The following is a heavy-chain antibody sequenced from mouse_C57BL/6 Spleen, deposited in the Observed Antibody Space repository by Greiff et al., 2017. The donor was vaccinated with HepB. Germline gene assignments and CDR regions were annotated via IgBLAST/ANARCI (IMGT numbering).Heavy chain of an antibody. CDR1: GFTFSDYG. Sequence: VKLVESGGGLVKPGGSLKLSCAASGFTFSDYGMHWVRQAPEKGLEWVAYISSGSSTIYYADTVKGRFTISRDNAKNTLFLQMTSLRSEDTAMYYCARGAYYYGSRDYFDYWGQGTTLTVSS. CDR3: ARGAYYYGSRDYFDY. J-gene: IGHJ2*01. V-gene: IGHV5-17*01. D-gene: IGHD1-1*01. CDR2: ISSGSSTI.